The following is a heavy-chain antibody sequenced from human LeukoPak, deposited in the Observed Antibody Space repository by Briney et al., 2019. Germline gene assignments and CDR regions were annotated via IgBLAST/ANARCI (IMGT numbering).Heavy chain of an antibody. CDR1: GGSITSYY. CDR3: ARAKYSSGWYPN. D-gene: IGHD6-19*01. V-gene: IGHV4-34*01. Sequence: PSETLSRTCTVFGGSITSYYWSWIRQPPGNGQEWIVEINHSGSTNYNPSLKSRVTISVDTSKNQFSLKLSSVTAADTAVYYCARAKYSSGWYPNWGQGTLVTVSS. J-gene: IGHJ4*02. CDR2: INHSGST.